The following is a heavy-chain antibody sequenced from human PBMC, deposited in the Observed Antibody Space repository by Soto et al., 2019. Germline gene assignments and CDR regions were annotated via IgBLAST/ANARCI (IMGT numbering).Heavy chain of an antibody. CDR2: IKSKTDGGTT. J-gene: IGHJ6*02. CDR1: GFTFSNAW. D-gene: IGHD5-18*01. CDR3: TTGYGYGDYYYYGMDV. Sequence: XVSLRLSCAASGFTFSNAWMSWVRQAPGKGLEWVGRIKSKTDGGTTDYAAPVKGRFTISRDDSKNTLYLQMKSLKTEDTAVYYCTTGYGYGDYYYYGMDVWGQGTTVTVSS. V-gene: IGHV3-15*01.